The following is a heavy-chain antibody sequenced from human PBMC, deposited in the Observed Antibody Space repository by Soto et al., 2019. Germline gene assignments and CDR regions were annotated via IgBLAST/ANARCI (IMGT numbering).Heavy chain of an antibody. CDR2: IYYSGRT. CDR1: GGSISSGGYY. Sequence: QVQLQESGPGLVKPSQTLSLTCTVSGGSISSGGYYWSWIRQHPGKGLEWIGYIYYSGRTYYNPSLQSRVVISVDTSKNQFSLKLSSVTAADTAVYYCASVDHGGNSAEYFQHWGQGTLVTVSS. D-gene: IGHD4-17*01. J-gene: IGHJ1*01. CDR3: ASVDHGGNSAEYFQH. V-gene: IGHV4-31*03.